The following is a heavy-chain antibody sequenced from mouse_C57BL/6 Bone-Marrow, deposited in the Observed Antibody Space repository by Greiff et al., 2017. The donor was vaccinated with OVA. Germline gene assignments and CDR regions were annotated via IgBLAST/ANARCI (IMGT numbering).Heavy chain of an antibody. Sequence: QVQLQQPGAELVMPGASVKLSCKASGYTFTSCWMHWVKQRPGQGLEWIGEIDPSDSYTNYNQKFKGKSTLTVDKSSSTAYMQLSSLTSEDSAVYYCAREVYDYYAMDYWGQGTSVTVSS. CDR2: IDPSDSYT. V-gene: IGHV1-69*01. D-gene: IGHD2-3*01. CDR1: GYTFTSCW. J-gene: IGHJ4*01. CDR3: AREVYDYYAMDY.